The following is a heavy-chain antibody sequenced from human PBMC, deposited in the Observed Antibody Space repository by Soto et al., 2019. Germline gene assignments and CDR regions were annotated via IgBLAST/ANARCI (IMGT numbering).Heavy chain of an antibody. J-gene: IGHJ6*03. D-gene: IGHD3-3*01. CDR1: GGSFSGYY. Sequence: SETLSLTCAVYGGSFSGYYWSWIRQPPGKGLEWIGEINHSGSTNYNPSLKSRVTISVDTSKNQFSLKLSSVTAADTAVYDCARGRIYDFWSGYYPSDRSTQGSALGARYYYYYYMDVWGKGTTVTVSS. CDR2: INHSGST. CDR3: ARGRIYDFWSGYYPSDRSTQGSALGARYYYYYYMDV. V-gene: IGHV4-34*01.